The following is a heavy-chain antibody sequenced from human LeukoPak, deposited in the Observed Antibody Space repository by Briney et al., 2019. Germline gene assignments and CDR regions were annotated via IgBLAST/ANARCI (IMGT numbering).Heavy chain of an antibody. CDR2: ICGCGGCT. J-gene: IGHJ4*02. Sequence: GGSLRLSCAASEVTFSSYAMSWVRPAPGKGLEWVSAICGCGGCTYSADSVKGRFTISRDNAKNSLYLQMNSLRAEDTAVYYCASMVRGVIVNDYWGQGTLVTVSS. CDR1: EVTFSSYA. CDR3: ASMVRGVIVNDY. V-gene: IGHV3-23*01. D-gene: IGHD3-10*01.